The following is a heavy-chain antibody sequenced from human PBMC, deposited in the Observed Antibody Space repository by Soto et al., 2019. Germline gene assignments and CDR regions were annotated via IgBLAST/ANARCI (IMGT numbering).Heavy chain of an antibody. V-gene: IGHV1-18*01. J-gene: IGHJ6*02. D-gene: IGHD1-26*01. CDR1: GYTFTSYG. CDR2: ISAYNGNT. Sequence: ASVKVSCKASGYTFTSYGISWVRQAPGQGLEWMGWISAYNGNTNYAQKLQGRVTMTTDTSTSTAYMELRSLRSDDTAVYYCARDGDSGRYYYYYGMDVWGQGTTVTVSS. CDR3: ARDGDSGRYYYYYGMDV.